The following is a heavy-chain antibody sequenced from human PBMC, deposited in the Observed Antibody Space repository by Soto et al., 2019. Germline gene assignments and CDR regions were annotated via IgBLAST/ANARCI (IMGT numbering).Heavy chain of an antibody. CDR2: TYYRSKWYN. CDR1: GDSVSSNSAA. Sequence: SQTLSLTCAISGDSVSSNSAAWNWIRQSPSRGLEWLGRTYYRSKWYNDYAVSVRSRITINPDTSKNQFSLQLNSVTPEDTAVYDCAGDSGMEHWFDPWGQGTLVTVSS. CDR3: AGDSGMEHWFDP. J-gene: IGHJ5*02. V-gene: IGHV6-1*01. D-gene: IGHD3-10*01.